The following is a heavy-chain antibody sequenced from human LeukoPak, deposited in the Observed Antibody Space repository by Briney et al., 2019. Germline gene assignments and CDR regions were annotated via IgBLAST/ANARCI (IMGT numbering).Heavy chain of an antibody. J-gene: IGHJ6*03. CDR2: IYPGDSDT. V-gene: IGHV5-51*01. Sequence: GESLKISCKGSGYSFTNYWIGWVRQMPGKGLEWMGIIYPGDSDTRYSPSFQGQVTISADKSIRTAYLQWSSLKASDTAMYYCARARYCSSTSCPSPYYYYYMDVWGKGTTVTVSS. CDR1: GYSFTNYW. CDR3: ARARYCSSTSCPSPYYYYYMDV. D-gene: IGHD2-2*01.